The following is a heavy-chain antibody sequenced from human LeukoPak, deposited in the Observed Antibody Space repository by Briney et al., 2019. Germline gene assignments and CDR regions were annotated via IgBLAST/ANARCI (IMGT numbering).Heavy chain of an antibody. Sequence: PGGSLRLSCAASGVTFSSYSMNWVRQAPGKGLEWVSYISSSSSTIYYADSVKGRFTISRDNAKNSLYLQMNSLRDEDTAVYYCARANPSGFHLWFGELLSNYFDYWGQGTLVTVSS. CDR3: ARANPSGFHLWFGELLSNYFDY. V-gene: IGHV3-48*02. CDR1: GVTFSSYS. D-gene: IGHD3-10*01. CDR2: ISSSSSTI. J-gene: IGHJ4*02.